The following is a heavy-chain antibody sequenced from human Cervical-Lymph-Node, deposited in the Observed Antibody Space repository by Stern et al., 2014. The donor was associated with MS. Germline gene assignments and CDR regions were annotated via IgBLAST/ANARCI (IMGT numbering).Heavy chain of an antibody. Sequence: QVQLVQSGAEVKKPGSSVKVSCKSSGGISWVRQAPGPGLEWMGGVIPFVGTSNYAQKFQGRVIITADTSTNTTYLHLSRLTSADTAVYYCARGSGDNWFGPWGQGTLVTVSS. CDR3: ARGSGDNWFGP. J-gene: IGHJ5*02. CDR1: GG. D-gene: IGHD3-10*01. V-gene: IGHV1-69*06. CDR2: VIPFVGTS.